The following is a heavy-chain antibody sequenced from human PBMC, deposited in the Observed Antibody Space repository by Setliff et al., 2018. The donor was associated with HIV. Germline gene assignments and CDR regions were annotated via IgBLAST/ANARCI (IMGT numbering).Heavy chain of an antibody. CDR3: ASALVGALREDY. CDR2: IGSTAYGGPP. J-gene: IGHJ4*02. V-gene: IGHV3-49*04. D-gene: IGHD1-26*01. Sequence: GESLKISCTTSGFTFGDYAVSWVRQAPGKGLEWVGFIGSTAYGGPPEYAASVKGRFTISRDNSKSIAYLQMDSLKTEDTAVYYCASALVGALREDYWGQGTLVTVSS. CDR1: GFTFGDYA.